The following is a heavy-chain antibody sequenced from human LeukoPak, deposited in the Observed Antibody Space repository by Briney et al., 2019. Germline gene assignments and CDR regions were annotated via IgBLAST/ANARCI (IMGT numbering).Heavy chain of an antibody. J-gene: IGHJ3*02. D-gene: IGHD3-10*01. V-gene: IGHV4-59*08. Sequence: SETLSLTCTVSGGSISSYYWSWIRQPPGKGLEGIGYIYYSGSTNYNPSLKSRVTISVDTSKNQFSLKLSSVTAADTAVYYCARVVRGVIITHPREVWAFDIWGQGTMVTVSS. CDR2: IYYSGST. CDR3: ARVVRGVIITHPREVWAFDI. CDR1: GGSISSYY.